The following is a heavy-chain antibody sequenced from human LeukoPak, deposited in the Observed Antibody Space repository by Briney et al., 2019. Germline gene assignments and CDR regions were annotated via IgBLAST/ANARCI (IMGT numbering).Heavy chain of an antibody. Sequence: PGGSLRLSCAASGFTFSSYSMNWVRQAPGKGLEWVSVISGSGGSTYYADSVKGRFTISRDNSKNTFYLQMNSLRAEDTAVYYCAVSSAWGGVDYWGQGTLVTVSS. V-gene: IGHV3-23*01. J-gene: IGHJ4*02. CDR3: AVSSAWGGVDY. CDR2: ISGSGGST. D-gene: IGHD6-19*01. CDR1: GFTFSSYS.